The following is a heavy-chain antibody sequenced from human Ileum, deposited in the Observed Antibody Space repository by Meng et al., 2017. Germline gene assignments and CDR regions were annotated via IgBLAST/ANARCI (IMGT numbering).Heavy chain of an antibody. CDR2: INPDGSQE. CDR3: ARDSNVFVPADY. Sequence: GGSLRLSCTPSGFSFSAYWMTWVRQAPGKGLEWVANINPDGSQEAYVDSVLGRFTISRDNARNSLYLYMSSLRADDTALYYGARDSNVFVPADYWGQGTLVTVSS. V-gene: IGHV3-7*01. CDR1: GFSFSAYW. D-gene: IGHD6-6*01. J-gene: IGHJ4*02.